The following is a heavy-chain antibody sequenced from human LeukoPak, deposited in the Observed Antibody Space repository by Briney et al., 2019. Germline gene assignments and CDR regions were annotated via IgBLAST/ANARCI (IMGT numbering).Heavy chain of an antibody. V-gene: IGHV1-69*13. J-gene: IGHJ4*02. Sequence: SVKVSCKASGGTFISYAISWVRQAPGQGLEWMGGIIPIFGTANYAQKFQGRVTITADESTSTAYMELSSLRSEDTAVYYCARDSSSWYGDYFDYWGQGTLVTVSS. D-gene: IGHD6-13*01. CDR2: IIPIFGTA. CDR1: GGTFISYA. CDR3: ARDSSSWYGDYFDY.